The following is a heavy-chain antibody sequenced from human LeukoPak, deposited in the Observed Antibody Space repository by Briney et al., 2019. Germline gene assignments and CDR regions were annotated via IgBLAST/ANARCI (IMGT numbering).Heavy chain of an antibody. D-gene: IGHD2-21*02. J-gene: IGHJ3*02. Sequence: PSETLSLTCTVSGGSISSGGYFWDWIRQHPGKGLEWIGYIYYSGTTSYNPSLKSRVSISVDTSKNQFSLRLRSVTAADTAVYYCARSQAYCGADCSGDIWGQGTMVTVSS. V-gene: IGHV4-31*03. CDR1: GGSISSGGYF. CDR3: ARSQAYCGADCSGDI. CDR2: IYYSGTT.